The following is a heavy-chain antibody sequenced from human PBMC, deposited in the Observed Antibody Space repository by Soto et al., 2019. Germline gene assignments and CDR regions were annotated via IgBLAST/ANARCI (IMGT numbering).Heavy chain of an antibody. J-gene: IGHJ4*02. V-gene: IGHV4-59*01. D-gene: IGHD3-16*01. CDR2: IYNSATT. CDR1: GDSISTYY. Sequence: SETLSLTCTVSGDSISTYYWTWIRQPPGKGLEWIGYIYNSATTKYNPSLKSRVTISVDTSKNQFSLKLSSVTTADTAVYYCARGRFDFIWGTPAPYLDYWGQGALVTVS. CDR3: ARGRFDFIWGTPAPYLDY.